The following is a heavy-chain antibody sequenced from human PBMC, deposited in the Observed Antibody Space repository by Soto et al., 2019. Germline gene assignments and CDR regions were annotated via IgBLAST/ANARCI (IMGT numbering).Heavy chain of an antibody. D-gene: IGHD6-13*01. CDR1: VGSVISASYY. V-gene: IGHV4-61*01. J-gene: IGHJ4*02. CDR2: IYYSGST. Sequence: PSETLSLTCTFSVGSVISASYYWSWIRQPPGKGLEWIGYIYYSGSTIYSPSLSSRVTISVDTSKNQFSLSLISVTAADTALYYCARINWFGSSWYYFDYWGQGTPVTVSS. CDR3: ARINWFGSSWYYFDY.